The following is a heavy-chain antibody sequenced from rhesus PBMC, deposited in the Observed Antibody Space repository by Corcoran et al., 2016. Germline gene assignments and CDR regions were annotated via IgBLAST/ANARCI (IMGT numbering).Heavy chain of an antibody. CDR1: GYSISSGYD. D-gene: IGHD6-13*01. CDR2: MYGSRGSP. CDR3: ARRIAAPPSYYFDY. J-gene: IGHJ4*01. V-gene: IGHV4-76*01. Sequence: QVQLQESGPGVVKPSETLSLTCGVSGYSISSGYDWSWIRQPPGKGLEWIGYMYGSRGSPKYNPSLKNRVTISKYPSKNQFSLKLSSVTAADTAVYYCARRIAAPPSYYFDYWGQGVLVTVSS.